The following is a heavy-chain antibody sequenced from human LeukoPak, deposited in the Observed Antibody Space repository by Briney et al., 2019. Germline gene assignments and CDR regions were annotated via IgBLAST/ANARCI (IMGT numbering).Heavy chain of an antibody. CDR3: ASRRAYCGGDCYRDDAFDI. CDR2: ISSSGSTI. V-gene: IGHV3-11*01. J-gene: IGHJ3*02. D-gene: IGHD2-21*02. Sequence: GGSLRLSCAASGFTFSDYYMSWIRQAPGKGLEWVSYISSSGSTIYYADSVKGRFTISRDNAKNSLYLQMNSLRAEDTAVYYCASRRAYCGGDCYRDDAFDIWGQGTMVTVSS. CDR1: GFTFSDYY.